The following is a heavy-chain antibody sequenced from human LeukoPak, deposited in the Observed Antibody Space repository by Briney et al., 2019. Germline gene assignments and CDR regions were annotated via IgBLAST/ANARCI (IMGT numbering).Heavy chain of an antibody. J-gene: IGHJ4*02. CDR3: ARDVPKNYDYVWGSYRHTFDY. CDR2: IYTSGST. CDR1: GGSISSYY. D-gene: IGHD3-16*02. V-gene: IGHV4-4*07. Sequence: SETLSLTCTVSGGSISSYYWSWIRQPAGKGLEWIGRIYTSGSTNYNPSLKSRVTMSVDTSKNQFSLKLSSVTAADTAVYYCARDVPKNYDYVWGSYRHTFDYWGQGTLVTVSS.